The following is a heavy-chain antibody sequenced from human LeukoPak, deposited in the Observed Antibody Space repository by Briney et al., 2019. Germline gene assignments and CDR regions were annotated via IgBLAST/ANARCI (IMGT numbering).Heavy chain of an antibody. V-gene: IGHV3-15*01. CDR2: IKKNTDGGTT. Sequence: GGTLRLSCAASGFTFSNAWMSWVRQAPGKGLEWVGRIKKNTDGGTTDYAAPVKGRFTIPRNDSKDTLYLQMDSLKTEDTAVYYCTTTYTLWGQGTLVTVSS. CDR3: TTTYTL. CDR1: GFTFSNAW. D-gene: IGHD2-2*02. J-gene: IGHJ4*02.